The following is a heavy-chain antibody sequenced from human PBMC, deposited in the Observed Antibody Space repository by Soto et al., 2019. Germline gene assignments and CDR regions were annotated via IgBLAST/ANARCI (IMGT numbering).Heavy chain of an antibody. J-gene: IGHJ6*02. Sequence: QVQLVQSGAEVKKPGSSVKVSCKASGGTFSSYAISWVRQAPGQGLEWMGGIIPIFGTPNYAQTFQGRVTSTAGESTSTAYVELSSLRSEETDVYYCASSRKDYYYYGMDGWGRGTTVTVSS. D-gene: IGHD6-13*01. CDR1: GGTFSSYA. V-gene: IGHV1-69*12. CDR2: IIPIFGTP. CDR3: ASSRKDYYYYGMDG.